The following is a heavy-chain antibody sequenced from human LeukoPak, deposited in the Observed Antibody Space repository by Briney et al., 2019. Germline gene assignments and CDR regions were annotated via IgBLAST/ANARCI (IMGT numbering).Heavy chain of an antibody. V-gene: IGHV4-59*01. J-gene: IGHJ4*02. Sequence: SETLSLTCTVSGGSISSYYWSWIRKPPGKGLEWIGYIYYSGSTNYNPSLKSRVTISVDTSKNQFSLKLSSVTAADTAVYYCARGIVLRYFDWLSGFDYWGQGTLVTVSS. CDR3: ARGIVLRYFDWLSGFDY. CDR1: GGSISSYY. CDR2: IYYSGST. D-gene: IGHD3-9*01.